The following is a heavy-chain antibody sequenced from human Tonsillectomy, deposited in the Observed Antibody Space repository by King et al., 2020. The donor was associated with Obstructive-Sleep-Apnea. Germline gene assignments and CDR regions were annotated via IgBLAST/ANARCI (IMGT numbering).Heavy chain of an antibody. CDR1: GGSFSGYY. CDR3: ARGSTDWFDP. J-gene: IGHJ5*02. CDR2: INHSGST. Sequence: VQLQQWGAGLLKPSETLSLTCAVYGGSFSGYYWSWIRQPPGKGLEWIGEINHSGSTNYNPSLKSRVTISVDTSKNQFPLKLSSVTAADTAVYYCARGSTDWFDPWGQGTLVTVSS. V-gene: IGHV4-34*01.